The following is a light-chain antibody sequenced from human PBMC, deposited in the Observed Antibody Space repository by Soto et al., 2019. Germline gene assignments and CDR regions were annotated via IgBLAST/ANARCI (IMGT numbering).Light chain of an antibody. Sequence: QSALTQPPSVSGSPGQSVTISCTGTSSDVGAYNFVSWHQQHPGKAPKLMIYDVDKRPSGVPDRFSGSKSGNTASLTISGLQAEDEADYYCCSFAGRYSYVFGTGTKVTVL. CDR1: SSDVGAYNF. J-gene: IGLJ1*01. CDR2: DVD. CDR3: CSFAGRYSYV. V-gene: IGLV2-11*01.